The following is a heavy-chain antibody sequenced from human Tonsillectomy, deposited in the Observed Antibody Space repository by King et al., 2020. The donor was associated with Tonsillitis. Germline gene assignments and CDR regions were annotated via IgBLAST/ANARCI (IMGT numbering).Heavy chain of an antibody. CDR1: GFTFTNAW. V-gene: IGHV3-15*07. D-gene: IGHD5-24*01. J-gene: IGHJ4*02. CDR2: IKSKTDGEST. CDR3: MAATR. Sequence: QLVQSGGGLVEPGGSLRLSCAASGFTFTNAWMNWVRQAPGKGLEWVGRIKSKTDGESTDYAAPVKGRFTISRDDSKNMLYLQMNSLKSEDTAVYYCMAATRGGQGTLVTVSS.